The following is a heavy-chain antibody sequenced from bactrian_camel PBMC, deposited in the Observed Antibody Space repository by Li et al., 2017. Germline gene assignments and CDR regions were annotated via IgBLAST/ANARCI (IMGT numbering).Heavy chain of an antibody. V-gene: IGHV3S1*01. CDR1: GYFSKRC. CDR3: ASTAAYCNGFPEKSAYRY. J-gene: IGHJ4*01. D-gene: IGHD1*01. Sequence: HVQLVESGGGLVQPGGSLRLSCAASGYFSKRCMAWFRQAPGKEREGVAAIVTGGGNTYYAGSVDGRFTISQDNAKNTVYLQMNSLKPEDTASYYCASTAAYCNGFPEKSAYRYWGQGTQVTVS. CDR2: IVTGGGNT.